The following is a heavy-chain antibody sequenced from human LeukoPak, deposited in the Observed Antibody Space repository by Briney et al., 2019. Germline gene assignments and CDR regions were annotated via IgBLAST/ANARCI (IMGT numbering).Heavy chain of an antibody. D-gene: IGHD4-11*01. CDR2: IWYDGSNK. V-gene: IGHV3-33*01. CDR1: GITFSSFG. CDR3: ARDGTVTAGPFDP. Sequence: GGTLRLSCAASGITFSSFGMHWVRQAPGPGLEWVAFIWYDGSNKYYADSVKGRFTISRDNSKNTLYLQMNSLRVEDTAVYYCARDGTVTAGPFDPWGQGTLVTVSS. J-gene: IGHJ5*02.